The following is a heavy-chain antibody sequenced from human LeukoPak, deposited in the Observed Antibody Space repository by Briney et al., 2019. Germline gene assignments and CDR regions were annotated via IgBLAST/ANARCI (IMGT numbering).Heavy chain of an antibody. D-gene: IGHD3-22*01. CDR2: ISAYNGNT. CDR1: GYTFTSYG. J-gene: IGHJ4*02. V-gene: IGHV1-18*01. CDR3: ARDTPGGYDSSGYYSPDFDY. Sequence: ASVNVSCKASGYTFTSYGISWVRQAPGQGLEWMGWISAYNGNTNYAQKLQGRVTMTTDTSTSTAYMELRSLRSDDTAVYYCARDTPGGYDSSGYYSPDFDYWGQGTLVTVSS.